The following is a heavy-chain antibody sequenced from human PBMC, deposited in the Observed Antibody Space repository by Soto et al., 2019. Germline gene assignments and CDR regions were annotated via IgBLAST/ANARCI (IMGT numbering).Heavy chain of an antibody. CDR2: IYHSGST. CDR1: GGSFSSNW. D-gene: IGHD6-13*01. J-gene: IGHJ5*02. Sequence: SETLSLTCAVYGGSFSSNWWSWVRQPPGKGLEWIGEIYHSGSTNYNPSLKSRVTISVDKSKNQFSLKLSSVTAADTAVYYCARDLGIAAAGNWFDPWGQGTLVTVSS. CDR3: ARDLGIAAAGNWFDP. V-gene: IGHV4-4*02.